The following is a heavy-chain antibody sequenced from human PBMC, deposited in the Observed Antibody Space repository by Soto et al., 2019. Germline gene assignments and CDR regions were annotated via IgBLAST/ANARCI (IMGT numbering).Heavy chain of an antibody. V-gene: IGHV3-21*06. CDR1: GFTFNTYS. CDR3: ARESEDLTSNFDY. Sequence: EVQLVESGGGLVKPGGSLRLSCAASGFTFNTYSMHWVRQAPGKGLEWVSSISSTTNYIYYGDSMKGRFTISRDNAKNSLYLEMNSLRAEDTAVYYCARESEDLTSNFDYWGQGTLVTVSS. CDR2: ISSTTNYI. J-gene: IGHJ4*02.